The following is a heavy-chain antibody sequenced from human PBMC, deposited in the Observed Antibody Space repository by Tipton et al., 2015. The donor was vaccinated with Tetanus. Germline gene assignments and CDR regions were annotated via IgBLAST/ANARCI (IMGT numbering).Heavy chain of an antibody. CDR2: IDYFGTT. V-gene: IGHV4-59*01. CDR1: GGSISTYH. J-gene: IGHJ1*01. D-gene: IGHD3-3*01. Sequence: TLSLTCTVSGGSISTYHWNWIRQFPGKGLEWIGYIDYFGTTKYNPSLKSRVAMSVDTSKNQLSLKLSPVTSADTAVYYCARTSGYLYSSYWGQGPLVPVSS. CDR3: ARTSGYLYSSY.